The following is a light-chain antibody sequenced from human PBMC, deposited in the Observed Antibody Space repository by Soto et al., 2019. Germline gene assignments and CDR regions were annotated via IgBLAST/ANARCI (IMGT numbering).Light chain of an antibody. Sequence: EIVMTQSPATLSVSPGERATLSCRASQSVSSNLAWYQQKPGQAPSLLICGASTRATGIPARFSGSVSGTEFTLTISSLQSEDFAVYYCQQYNNWPQTFGQGTKLEIK. CDR3: QQYNNWPQT. V-gene: IGKV3-15*01. CDR2: GAS. CDR1: QSVSSN. J-gene: IGKJ2*01.